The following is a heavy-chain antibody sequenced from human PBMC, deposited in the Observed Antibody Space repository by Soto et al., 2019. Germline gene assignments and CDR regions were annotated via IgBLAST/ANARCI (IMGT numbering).Heavy chain of an antibody. CDR3: ARAPYYYDSSRYYYV. V-gene: IGHV5-51*01. CDR1: GYKVSTWHNFTSYW. D-gene: IGHD3-22*01. J-gene: IGHJ4*02. CDR2: ICPGDSDT. Sequence: PGESLKISCMGSGYKVSTWHNFTSYWIAWVRQMPGEGLEWMGIICPGDSDTRYSPSFQGQVTISADKSINSVYLQWSSLKASDTAVYYCARAPYYYDSSRYYYVWGQGTPVTVSS.